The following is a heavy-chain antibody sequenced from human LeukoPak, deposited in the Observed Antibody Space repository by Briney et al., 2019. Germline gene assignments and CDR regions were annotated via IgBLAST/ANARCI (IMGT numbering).Heavy chain of an antibody. CDR2: IYPGDSDT. V-gene: IGHV5-51*01. CDR3: ARQGDCYSGGCLDY. J-gene: IGHJ4*02. CDR1: GSSFTSYW. D-gene: IGHD2-21*02. Sequence: GASLQISCKGSGSSFTSYWIGWVRQLPGKGLEWMGIIYPGDSDTRYSPSFQGQVTISADKSISTASLQWSSLKASDTAMYYCARQGDCYSGGCLDYWGQGTLVTVSS.